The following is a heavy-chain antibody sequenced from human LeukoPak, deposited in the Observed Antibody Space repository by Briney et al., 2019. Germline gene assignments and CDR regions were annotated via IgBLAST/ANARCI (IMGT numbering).Heavy chain of an antibody. CDR1: GQSLTGYF. J-gene: IGHJ4*02. V-gene: IGHV1-2*06. CDR3: ARLGLHGSGTYYFFDY. CDR2: IDPNTGDT. D-gene: IGHD3-10*01. Sequence: ASVKVSCKASGQSLTGYFIHWVRQAPGQGLEWVGRIDPNTGDTIYAQNFQGRVTVTSATSISTAYMELSRLTTDDTAVYFCARLGLHGSGTYYFFDYWGQGTLVTVSS.